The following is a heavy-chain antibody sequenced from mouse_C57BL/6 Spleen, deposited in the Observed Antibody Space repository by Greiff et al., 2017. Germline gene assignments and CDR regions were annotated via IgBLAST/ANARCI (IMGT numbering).Heavy chain of an antibody. CDR3: AVITTVVAHWYFDV. CDR2: IYPSDSET. CDR1: GYTFTSYW. J-gene: IGHJ1*03. V-gene: IGHV1-61*01. Sequence: QVQLKQPGAELVRPGSSVKLSCKASGYTFTSYWMDWVKQRPGQGLEWIGNIYPSDSETHYNQKFKDKATLTVDKSSSTAYMQLSSLTSEDSAVYYCAVITTVVAHWYFDVWGTGTTVTVSS. D-gene: IGHD1-1*01.